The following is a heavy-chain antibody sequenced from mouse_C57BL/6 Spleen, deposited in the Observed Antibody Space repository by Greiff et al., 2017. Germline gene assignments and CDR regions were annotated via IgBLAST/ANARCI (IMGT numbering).Heavy chain of an antibody. V-gene: IGHV1-74*01. J-gene: IGHJ2*01. Sequence: QVQLKQPGAELVKPGASVKVSCKASGYTFTSYWMHWVKQRPGQGLEWIGRIHPSDSDTNYNQKFKGKATLTVDKSSSTAYMQLSSLTSEDSAVYYCAIYYYGSSLWGYFDYWGQGTTLTVSS. D-gene: IGHD1-1*01. CDR3: AIYYYGSSLWGYFDY. CDR1: GYTFTSYW. CDR2: IHPSDSDT.